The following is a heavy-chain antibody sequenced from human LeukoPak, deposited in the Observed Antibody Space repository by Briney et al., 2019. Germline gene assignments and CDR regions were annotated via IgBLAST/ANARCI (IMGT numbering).Heavy chain of an antibody. CDR3: ARIMVRGKPGAFDI. CDR2: IYYSGST. D-gene: IGHD3-10*01. J-gene: IGHJ3*02. CDR1: GGSISSSSYY. V-gene: IGHV4-39*07. Sequence: SETLSLTCTVSGGSISSSSYYWGWIRQPPGKGLEWIGGIYYSGSTYYNPSLKSRVTISVDTSKNQFSLKLSSVTAADTAVYYCARIMVRGKPGAFDIWGQGTMVTVSS.